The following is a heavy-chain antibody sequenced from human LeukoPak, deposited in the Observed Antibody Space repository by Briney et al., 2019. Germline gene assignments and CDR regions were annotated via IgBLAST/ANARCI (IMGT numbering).Heavy chain of an antibody. CDR3: ARDGGYSGYDYLAVGYYFDY. J-gene: IGHJ4*02. Sequence: SETLSLTCTVSGGSISSYYWSWMRQPGGKGLEWIGRIYTSGSTNYNPSLKSRVTMSVDTSKNQFSLRLSSVTAADTAVYYCARDGGYSGYDYLAVGYYFDYWGQGTLVTVSS. V-gene: IGHV4-4*07. D-gene: IGHD5-12*01. CDR2: IYTSGST. CDR1: GGSISSYY.